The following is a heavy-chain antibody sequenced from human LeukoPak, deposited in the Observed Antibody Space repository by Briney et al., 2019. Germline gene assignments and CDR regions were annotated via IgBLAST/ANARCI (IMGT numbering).Heavy chain of an antibody. CDR2: IDHSGST. CDR3: ARGGITIFGVVIEDNWYFDP. J-gene: IGHJ2*01. V-gene: IGHV4-34*01. D-gene: IGHD3-3*01. Sequence: SETLSLTCAVYGGSFSGYYWSWIRQPPGKGLEWIGEIDHSGSTNYNPSLKSRVTISVDTSKNQFSLKLSSVTAADTAVYYCARGGITIFGVVIEDNWYFDPWGRGTLVTVSS. CDR1: GGSFSGYY.